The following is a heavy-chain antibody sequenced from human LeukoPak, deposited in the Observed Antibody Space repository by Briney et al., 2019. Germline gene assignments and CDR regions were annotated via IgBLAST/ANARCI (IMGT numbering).Heavy chain of an antibody. CDR3: AREFWYRFEI. D-gene: IGHD6-13*01. V-gene: IGHV3-11*04. CDR1: GFIFSDYY. Sequence: PEGSLRLSCAASGFIFSDYYMSWIRQAPGKGLEFVAYISSDGTANYYADSVKGRFTISGDNAQNSVHLEITNLRAEDTAVYYCAREFWYRFEIWGQGTVVTFSS. J-gene: IGHJ4*02. CDR2: ISSDGTAN.